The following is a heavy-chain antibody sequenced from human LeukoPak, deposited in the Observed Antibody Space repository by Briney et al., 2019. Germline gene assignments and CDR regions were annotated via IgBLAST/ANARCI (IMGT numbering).Heavy chain of an antibody. J-gene: IGHJ3*02. CDR1: GFTFSIYG. Sequence: GRSLRLSCAASGFTFSIYGMHWVRQAPGKGLEWVAVISYHGNNKYYADSVKGRFTISRDNSKNTLYLQMNSLRAEDTAVYYCARDRGVGSSGWYGYAFDIWGQGTMVTVSS. CDR2: ISYHGNNK. CDR3: ARDRGVGSSGWYGYAFDI. D-gene: IGHD6-19*01. V-gene: IGHV3-30*03.